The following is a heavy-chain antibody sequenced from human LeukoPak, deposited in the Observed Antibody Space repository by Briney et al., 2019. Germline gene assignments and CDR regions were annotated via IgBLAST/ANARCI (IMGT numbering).Heavy chain of an antibody. CDR2: IIPIFGTA. D-gene: IGHD6-19*01. J-gene: IGHJ4*02. CDR1: GGTFSSYA. V-gene: IGHV1-69*06. Sequence: GASVKVSCKASGGTFSSYAISWVRQAPGQGLEWMGGIIPIFGTANYAQKFQGRVTITADKSTSTAYMELSSLRSEDTAVYYCARDWIAVAGTLDYWGQGTLVTVSS. CDR3: ARDWIAVAGTLDY.